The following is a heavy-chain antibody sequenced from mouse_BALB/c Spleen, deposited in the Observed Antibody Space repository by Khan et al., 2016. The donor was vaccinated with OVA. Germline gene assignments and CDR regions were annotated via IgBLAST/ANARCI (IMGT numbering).Heavy chain of an antibody. CDR2: INTHSGVP. Sequence: QIQLVQSGPELKKPGETVRISCKASGYTFTTAGIQWVQKMPGKGLKWIGWINTHSGVPKYAEDFKGRFAFSLEFSVRTAYLQITNLKSEDTATYFRARGGAAYYRNDGGAMEYWGQGTSVTVSS. CDR1: GYTFTTAG. CDR3: ARGGAAYYRNDGGAMEY. D-gene: IGHD2-14*01. V-gene: IGHV9-4*02. J-gene: IGHJ4*01.